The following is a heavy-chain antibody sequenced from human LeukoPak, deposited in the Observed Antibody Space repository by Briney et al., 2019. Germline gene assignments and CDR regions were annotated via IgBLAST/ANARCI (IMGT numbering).Heavy chain of an antibody. CDR1: GFTFSPAW. J-gene: IGHJ4*02. D-gene: IGHD5-24*01. Sequence: PGGSLRLSCAASGFTFSPAWMHWVRQAPGKGLEWVSRINNDGSYINYAESVKGRFTLSRDNTKNTLTLQMNSLRAEDTAVYSCVRDGSAYNFDYWGQGVLVTVSS. CDR2: INNDGSYI. CDR3: VRDGSAYNFDY. V-gene: IGHV3-74*01.